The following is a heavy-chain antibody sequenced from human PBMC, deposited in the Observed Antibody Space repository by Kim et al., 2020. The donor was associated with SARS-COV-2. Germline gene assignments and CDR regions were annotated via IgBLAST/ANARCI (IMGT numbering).Heavy chain of an antibody. V-gene: IGHV3-74*01. J-gene: IGHJ5*02. CDR2: IDGVGGTT. Sequence: GGSLRLSCAVSGFTFSSDWMHWVRQAPGKGLVWVSHIDGVGGTTNYADSVKGRFTISRDNGKNTLYLQMSSLRVDDTAVYYCVRDLWGSWAFQSWGQGILVTVSS. D-gene: IGHD6-13*01. CDR1: GFTFSSDW. CDR3: VRDLWGSWAFQS.